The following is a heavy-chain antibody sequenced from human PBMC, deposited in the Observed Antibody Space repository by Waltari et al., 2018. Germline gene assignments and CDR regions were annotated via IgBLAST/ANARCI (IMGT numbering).Heavy chain of an antibody. D-gene: IGHD6-19*01. CDR1: GYTFTSYA. J-gene: IGHJ4*02. CDR3: ARGTGYSSGWYYYYFDY. V-gene: IGHV1-3*01. CDR2: INAGNGNT. Sequence: QVQLVQSGAEVKKPGASVKVSCKASGYTFTSYAMHWVRQAPGQRLEWMGWINAGNGNTKDSQKFQGRVTITRDTSASTAYMELSSLRSEDTAVYYCARGTGYSSGWYYYYFDYWGQGTLVTVSS.